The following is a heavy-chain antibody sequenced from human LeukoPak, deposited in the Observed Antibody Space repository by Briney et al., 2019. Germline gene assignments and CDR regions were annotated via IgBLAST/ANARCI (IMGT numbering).Heavy chain of an antibody. D-gene: IGHD1-26*01. J-gene: IGHJ4*02. V-gene: IGHV1-2*02. CDR3: ARDRSVVGATDFGY. CDR2: INPNSGGT. Sequence: GASVKVSCKASGYTFTGYYMHWVRQAPGQGLEWMGWINPNSGGTNYAQKFQGRVTMTRDTSISTAYMELSRLRSDDTAVYYCARDRSVVGATDFGYWGQGTLVTVSS. CDR1: GYTFTGYY.